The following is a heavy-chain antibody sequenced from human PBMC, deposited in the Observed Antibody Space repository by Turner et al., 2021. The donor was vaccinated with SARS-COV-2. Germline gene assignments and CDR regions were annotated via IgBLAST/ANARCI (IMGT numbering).Heavy chain of an antibody. CDR3: ATGYAYCGGDCSIHY. CDR1: GYTLTELS. D-gene: IGHD2-21*02. J-gene: IGHJ4*02. V-gene: IGHV1-24*01. Sequence: QVQLVQSGAEVKKPGASVKVSCKVSGYTLTELSMHWERQAPGKGLEWMGGFDPEDAETIYAQKFQGRVTMTEDTSTDTAYMELSSLRSEDTAVYYCATGYAYCGGDCSIHYWGQGTLVTVSS. CDR2: FDPEDAET.